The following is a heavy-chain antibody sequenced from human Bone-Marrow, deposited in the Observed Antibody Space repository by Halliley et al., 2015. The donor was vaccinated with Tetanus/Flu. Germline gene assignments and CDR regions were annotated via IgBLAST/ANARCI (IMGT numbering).Heavy chain of an antibody. J-gene: IGHJ6*02. V-gene: IGHV1-3*04. D-gene: IGHD2-2*01. CDR2: INTGNGNT. CDR3: AKARCSSASCYVYYALDV. Sequence: QLVQSGAEVKKPGASVRVSCEASGYTFSSFAMHWVRQAPGQRLEWMGWINTGNGNTKYSQKFQGRVSITRGTSASTAYMDLSSLRSEDTAVYYCAKARCSSASCYVYYALDVWGQGTTVTVSS. CDR1: GYTFSSFA.